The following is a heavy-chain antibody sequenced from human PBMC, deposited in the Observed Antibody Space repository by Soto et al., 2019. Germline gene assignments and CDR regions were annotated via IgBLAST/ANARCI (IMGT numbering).Heavy chain of an antibody. J-gene: IGHJ4*02. CDR3: AFLGYCSGGSCYRVDY. D-gene: IGHD2-15*01. CDR1: GFSLSASGVG. V-gene: IGHV2-5*02. CDR2: IYGDDDR. Sequence: ITLKESGPPLVKPTQTLTLTCTFSGFSLSASGVGVGWIRQPPGKALEWLALIYGDDDRRYSPSLKNRLTITKVTSKKQVVLTMTNVDPVDTATYYCAFLGYCSGGSCYRVDYWGQGTLVTVSS.